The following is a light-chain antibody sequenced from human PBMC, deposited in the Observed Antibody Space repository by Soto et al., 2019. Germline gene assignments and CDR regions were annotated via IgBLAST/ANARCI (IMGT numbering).Light chain of an antibody. Sequence: QSALAQPASVSASPGQSITISCTGTSSDVGSFNYVSWYQQVPGKAPKLLIYDVSKRPSGVSNRFSGSKSGNTASLTISGLQAEDEADYYCKSRAGSITYVFGTGTKLTVL. CDR3: KSRAGSITYV. CDR2: DVS. CDR1: SSDVGSFNY. J-gene: IGLJ1*01. V-gene: IGLV2-14*03.